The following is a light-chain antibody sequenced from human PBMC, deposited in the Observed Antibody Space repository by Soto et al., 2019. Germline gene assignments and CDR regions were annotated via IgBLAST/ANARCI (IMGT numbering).Light chain of an antibody. CDR1: QSVSSSY. V-gene: IGKV3-20*01. J-gene: IGKJ1*01. Sequence: EIVLTQSPVTLSLSPGERATLSCRASQSVSSSYLAWYQQKPGQAPRLLIYGASSRATGIPDRFSGSGSGTDFTLSISRLGPEDFAVYYCQQYGSSPTWTFGQGTKVDIK. CDR3: QQYGSSPTWT. CDR2: GAS.